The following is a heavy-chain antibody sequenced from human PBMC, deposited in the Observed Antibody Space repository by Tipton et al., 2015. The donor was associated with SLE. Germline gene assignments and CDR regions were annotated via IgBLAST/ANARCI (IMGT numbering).Heavy chain of an antibody. CDR2: MNPNSGTT. D-gene: IGHD2-2*01. CDR3: ARSSAAILGD. J-gene: IGHJ4*02. V-gene: IGHV1-8*01. Sequence: QSGAEVKKPGASVKVSCKASGYTFTSYDINWVRQATGQGLEWMGWMNPNSGTTAYAQKFQGRVTMTRNTTISTAYMELSSLGSGDAAVDKCARSSAAILGDGGQGTLVVVAS. CDR1: GYTFTSYD.